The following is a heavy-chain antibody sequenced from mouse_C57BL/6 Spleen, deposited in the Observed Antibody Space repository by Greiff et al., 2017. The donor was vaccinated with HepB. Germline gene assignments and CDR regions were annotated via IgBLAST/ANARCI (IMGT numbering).Heavy chain of an antibody. J-gene: IGHJ2*01. CDR3: ARDYDGYYVYFDY. Sequence: EVKVVESGGGLVKPGGSLKLSCAASGFTFSSYAMSWVRQTPEKRLEWVATISDGGSYTYYPDNVKGRFTISRDNAKNNLYLQMSHLKSEDTAMYYCARDYDGYYVYFDYWGQGTTLTVSS. CDR1: GFTFSSYA. V-gene: IGHV5-4*01. D-gene: IGHD2-3*01. CDR2: ISDGGSYT.